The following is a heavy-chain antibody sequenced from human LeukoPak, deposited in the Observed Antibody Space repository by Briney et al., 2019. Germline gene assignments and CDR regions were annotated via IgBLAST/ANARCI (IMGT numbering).Heavy chain of an antibody. CDR1: GYTFTNYA. J-gene: IGHJ4*02. CDR3: AREAGSGSWYPFDY. Sequence: GASVKVSCNASGYTFTNYAITWVRQAPGQGLEWMGWISAYDGSTNYAQKFQGRVTMTTDPSTSTAYMELRSLRSDDTAVYYCAREAGSGSWYPFDYWGQGTLVTVSS. V-gene: IGHV1-18*01. CDR2: ISAYDGST. D-gene: IGHD6-13*01.